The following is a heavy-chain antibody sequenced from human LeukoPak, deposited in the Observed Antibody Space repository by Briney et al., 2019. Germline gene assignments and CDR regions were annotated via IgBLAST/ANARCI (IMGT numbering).Heavy chain of an antibody. CDR2: ISGSGGST. Sequence: GGSLRLSCAASGFTFSSYGMSWVRQAPGKGLEWVSAISGSGGSTYYADSVKGRFTISRDNSKNTLYLQMNSLRAEDTAVYYCAKQGSGIAAAGTPYYYYMDVWGKGTTVTVSS. D-gene: IGHD6-13*01. V-gene: IGHV3-23*01. J-gene: IGHJ6*03. CDR3: AKQGSGIAAAGTPYYYYMDV. CDR1: GFTFSSYG.